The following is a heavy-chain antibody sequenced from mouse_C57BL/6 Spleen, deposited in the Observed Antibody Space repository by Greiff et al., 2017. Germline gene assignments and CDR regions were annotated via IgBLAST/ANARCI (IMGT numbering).Heavy chain of an antibody. CDR1: GYTFTDYE. J-gene: IGHJ2*01. CDR3: TRMGLHFDY. Sequence: VQRVESGAELVRPGASVTLSCKASGYTFTDYEMHWVKQTPVHGLEWIGAIDPETGGTAYNQKFKGKAMLTADKSSSTAYMELRSLTSEDSAVYYCTRMGLHFDYWGQGTTLTVSS. CDR2: IDPETGGT. V-gene: IGHV1-15*01. D-gene: IGHD4-1*01.